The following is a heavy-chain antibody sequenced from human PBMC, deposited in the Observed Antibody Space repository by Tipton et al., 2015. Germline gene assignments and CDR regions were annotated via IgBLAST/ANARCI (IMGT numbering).Heavy chain of an antibody. J-gene: IGHJ4*02. D-gene: IGHD3-9*01. Sequence: TLSLTCTVSGGSVTSGSYYWSWIRQPPGKGLEWIGYISYTDGAHYNPALKSRVTMSRDTSKNQFSLKLTSVTAADTAAYYCACQDYDSLTRDYQTVDYWGQGTLVTVSS. CDR2: ISYTDGA. CDR1: GGSVTSGSYY. CDR3: ACQDYDSLTRDYQTVDY. V-gene: IGHV4-61*01.